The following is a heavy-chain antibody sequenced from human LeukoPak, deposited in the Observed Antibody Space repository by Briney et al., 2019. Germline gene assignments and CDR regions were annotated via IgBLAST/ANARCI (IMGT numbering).Heavy chain of an antibody. CDR1: GYSFTSFW. Sequence: GESLKISCKGSGYSFTSFWIGWVRQMPGKGLEWMGIIYPGDSDTRYSPSFQGQVTISADKSISTAYMQWRSLKASDTAMYYCARHGGTMVRGVIIDGDAFDIWGQGTMVTVSS. J-gene: IGHJ3*02. V-gene: IGHV5-51*01. D-gene: IGHD3-10*01. CDR3: ARHGGTMVRGVIIDGDAFDI. CDR2: IYPGDSDT.